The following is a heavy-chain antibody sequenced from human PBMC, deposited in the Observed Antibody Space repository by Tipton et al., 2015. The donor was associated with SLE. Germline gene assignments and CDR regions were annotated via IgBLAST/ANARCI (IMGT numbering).Heavy chain of an antibody. Sequence: SLRLSCAASGFTFSSYGMHWVRQAPGKGLEWVAFIRYDGSNKYYADSVKGRFTISRDNSKNTLYLQMNSLRAEDTAVYYCAKDLLVGATAPLGYWGQGTLVTVSS. CDR3: AKDLLVGATAPLGY. D-gene: IGHD1-26*01. J-gene: IGHJ4*02. CDR2: IRYDGSNK. CDR1: GFTFSSYG. V-gene: IGHV3-30*02.